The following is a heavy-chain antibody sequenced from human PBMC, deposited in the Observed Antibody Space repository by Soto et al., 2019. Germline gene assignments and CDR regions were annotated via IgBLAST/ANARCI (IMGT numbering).Heavy chain of an antibody. CDR1: GGSISSSSYY. Sequence: PSDTLSLTCTVSGGSISSSSYYWGWIRQPPGKGLEWIGSIYYSGSTYYNPSLKSRVTISVDTSKNQFSLKLSSVTAADTAVYYCARQIYGYGAFDIWGQGTMVTVSS. CDR3: ARQIYGYGAFDI. V-gene: IGHV4-39*01. CDR2: IYYSGST. D-gene: IGHD5-18*01. J-gene: IGHJ3*02.